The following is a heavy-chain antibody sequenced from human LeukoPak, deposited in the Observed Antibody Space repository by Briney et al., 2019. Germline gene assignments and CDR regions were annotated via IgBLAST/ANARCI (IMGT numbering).Heavy chain of an antibody. CDR3: ARGLSGYAGSLGY. Sequence: GGSLRLSCAASGFTFSSYWMHWVRQAPGKGLVWVSRINRDGSSTSYADSVRGRFSISRDNAKNTLYLQMNSLRAEDTAVYYCARGLSGYAGSLGYWGQGTLVTVSA. CDR1: GFTFSSYW. V-gene: IGHV3-74*01. D-gene: IGHD2-2*01. J-gene: IGHJ4*02. CDR2: INRDGSST.